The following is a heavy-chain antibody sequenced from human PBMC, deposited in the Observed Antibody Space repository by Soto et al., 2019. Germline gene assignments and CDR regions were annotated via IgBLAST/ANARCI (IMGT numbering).Heavy chain of an antibody. Sequence: PGGSLRLSCAASGFTSSDYYMSWIRQAPGKGLEWVSYLSPSGGTIYYADSVKGRFTLSRDNAKNSLYLQMNSLRAEDTAVYHCVRVGYAYGNDPWGQGTLVAVSS. CDR2: LSPSGGTI. J-gene: IGHJ5*02. CDR3: VRVGYAYGNDP. D-gene: IGHD3-10*01. V-gene: IGHV3-11*01. CDR1: GFTSSDYY.